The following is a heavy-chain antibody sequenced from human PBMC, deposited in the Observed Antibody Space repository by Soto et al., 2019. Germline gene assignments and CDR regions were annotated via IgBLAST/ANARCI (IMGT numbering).Heavy chain of an antibody. CDR2: ISYGGGNK. J-gene: IGHJ6*02. V-gene: IGHV3-30-3*01. D-gene: IGHD3-22*01. CDR1: GFTFSSYA. CDR3: ARQDGITMIVVVIAHYYGMDV. Sequence: LRLSCAASGFTFSSYAMHWVRQAPGKGLEWVAVISYGGGNKYYADSVKGRFTISRDNSKNTLYLQMNSLRAEDTAVYYCARQDGITMIVVVIAHYYGMDVWGQGTTVTVSS.